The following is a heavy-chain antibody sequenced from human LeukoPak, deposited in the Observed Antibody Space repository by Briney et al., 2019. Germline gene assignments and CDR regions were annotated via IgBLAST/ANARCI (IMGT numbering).Heavy chain of an antibody. D-gene: IGHD4-17*01. CDR3: AKDKVTTLRRGFNY. V-gene: IGHV3-43*02. CDR2: ISGDGGST. Sequence: GGSLRLSCAASGFTFDDYAMHWVRQAPGKGLEWVSLISGDGGSTYYADSVEGRFTISRDNSKNSLYLQMNSLRTEDTALYYCAKDKVTTLRRGFNYWGQGTLVTVSS. CDR1: GFTFDDYA. J-gene: IGHJ4*02.